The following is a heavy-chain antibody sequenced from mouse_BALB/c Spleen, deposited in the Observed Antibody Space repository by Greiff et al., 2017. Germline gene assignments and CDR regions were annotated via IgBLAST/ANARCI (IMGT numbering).Heavy chain of an antibody. CDR3: ARWYYGSSYYAMDY. V-gene: IGHV3-2*02. J-gene: IGHJ4*01. D-gene: IGHD1-1*01. Sequence: VQLQDSGPGLVKPSQSLSLTCTVTGYSITSDYAWNWIRQFPGNKLEWMGYISYSGSTSYNPSLKSRISITRDTSKNQFFLQLNSVTTEDTATYYCARWYYGSSYYAMDYWGQGTSVTVSS. CDR2: ISYSGST. CDR1: GYSITSDYA.